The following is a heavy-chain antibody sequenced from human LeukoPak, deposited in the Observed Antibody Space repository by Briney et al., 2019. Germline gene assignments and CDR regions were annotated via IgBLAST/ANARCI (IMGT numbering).Heavy chain of an antibody. Sequence: TSETLSLTCTVSGGSIRSYYWSWIRQPPGKGLEWIGYIYYSGSTNYNPSLKSRVTISVDTSKNQFSLKLSSVTAADTAVYYCARQGSIVGATFDAGSLGVDYWGQGTLVTVSS. CDR1: GGSIRSYY. J-gene: IGHJ4*02. CDR2: IYYSGST. CDR3: ARQGSIVGATFDAGSLGVDY. D-gene: IGHD1-26*01. V-gene: IGHV4-59*08.